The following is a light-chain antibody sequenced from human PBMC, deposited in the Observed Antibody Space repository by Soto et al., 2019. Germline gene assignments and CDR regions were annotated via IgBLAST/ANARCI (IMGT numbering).Light chain of an antibody. CDR3: QQLNKYPVT. Sequence: IQLTQSPSSLSASVGDRVTISCRASQGIDNYLAWYQQKPGEAPKLLIYDASTLQSGVPLRFGGSGSGTDFTLTISSLQPEDFATYYCQQLNKYPVTFGQGTRLEIK. CDR2: DAS. CDR1: QGIDNY. V-gene: IGKV1-9*01. J-gene: IGKJ5*01.